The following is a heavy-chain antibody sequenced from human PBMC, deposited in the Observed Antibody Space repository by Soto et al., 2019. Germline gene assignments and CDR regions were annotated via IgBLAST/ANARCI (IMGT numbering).Heavy chain of an antibody. CDR2: ISTSSSTI. D-gene: IGHD2-15*01. CDR1: GFTFSSST. V-gene: IGHV3-48*01. J-gene: IGHJ3*02. Sequence: GGSLRLSCAASGFTFSSSTMNWVRQAPGKGLEWVSYISTSSSTIYYADSVKGRFTISRDNAKNSVHLQMNSLRAEDAAVYYCAREYCSGGTCYGVVHIWGQGTMVTISS. CDR3: AREYCSGGTCYGVVHI.